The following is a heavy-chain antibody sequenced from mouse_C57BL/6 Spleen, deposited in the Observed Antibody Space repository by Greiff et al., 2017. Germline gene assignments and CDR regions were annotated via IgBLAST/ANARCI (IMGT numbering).Heavy chain of an antibody. CDR1: GFTFSDFY. CDR2: SRNKANDYTT. D-gene: IGHD1-1*01. Sequence: EVHLVESGGGLVQSGRSLRLSCATSGFTFSDFYMEWVRQAPGKGLEWIAASRNKANDYTTEYSASVKGRFIVSRDTSQSILYLQMNALRAEDTAIYYCSRNYYYGLDYWGQGTTLTVSS. CDR3: SRNYYYGLDY. J-gene: IGHJ2*01. V-gene: IGHV7-1*01.